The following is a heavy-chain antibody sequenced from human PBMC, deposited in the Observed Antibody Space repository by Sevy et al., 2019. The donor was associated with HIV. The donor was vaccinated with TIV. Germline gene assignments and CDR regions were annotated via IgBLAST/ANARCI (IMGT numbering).Heavy chain of an antibody. CDR3: ARVSGWHLRYGLDV. D-gene: IGHD6-19*01. Sequence: ASVKVSCEASGFNFRSYDIYWVRQAPGQGLEWMGWMNTNTGNTGFAQKFQGRVTMTGNSSISTAYMELSNLRSEDTAVDYCARVSGWHLRYGLDVWGQGTTVTVSS. J-gene: IGHJ6*02. V-gene: IGHV1-8*02. CDR2: MNTNTGNT. CDR1: GFNFRSYD.